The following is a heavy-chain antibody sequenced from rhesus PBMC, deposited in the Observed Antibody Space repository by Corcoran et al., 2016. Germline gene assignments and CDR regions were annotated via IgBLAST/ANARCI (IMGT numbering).Heavy chain of an antibody. D-gene: IGHD6-25*01. V-gene: IGHV4-80*01. CDR1: GGSVSSSYW. CDR3: ARLYSGSFFDY. J-gene: IGHJ4*01. CDR2: INGNSGST. Sequence: QVQLQESGPGLVKPSETLSLTCAVSGGSVSSSYWWSWIRQPPGKGLEWIGEINGNSGSTNYNPSLKSRVTISKDASKNQFSLKLSSLTAADTAVYYCARLYSGSFFDYWCQGVLVTVSS.